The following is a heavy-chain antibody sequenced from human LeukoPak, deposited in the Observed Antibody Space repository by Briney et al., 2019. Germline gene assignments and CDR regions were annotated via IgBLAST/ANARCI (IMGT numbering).Heavy chain of an antibody. CDR1: GDSVSSNSAA. CDR3: ARDRILAYCGGDCDAFDI. V-gene: IGHV6-1*01. D-gene: IGHD2-21*01. CDR2: TYYRSKWYN. J-gene: IGHJ3*02. Sequence: SQTLSLTCAISGDSVSSNSAAWNWIRQSPSRGLEWLGRTYYRSKWYNDYAVSVKSRITINPDTSKNQFSLQLNSVTPEDTAVYYCARDRILAYCGGDCDAFDIWGQGTMVTVSS.